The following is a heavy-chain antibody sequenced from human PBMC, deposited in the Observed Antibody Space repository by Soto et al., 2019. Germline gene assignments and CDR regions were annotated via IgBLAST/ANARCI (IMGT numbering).Heavy chain of an antibody. CDR1: GFTFSNYA. J-gene: IGHJ6*02. CDR3: VKPPVITASYYYYDMDV. CDR2: TAGVGGGT. D-gene: IGHD4-4*01. V-gene: IGHV3-23*01. Sequence: EVQLLESGGAFVQPGGSLKLSCIASGFTFSNYAMSWVRQAPGKGLEWVSSTAGVGGGTYYADSVKGRFTISRDNSKNTVFLQMNSLRDEDTAVYYCVKPPVITASYYYYDMDVWGQGTTVTVSS.